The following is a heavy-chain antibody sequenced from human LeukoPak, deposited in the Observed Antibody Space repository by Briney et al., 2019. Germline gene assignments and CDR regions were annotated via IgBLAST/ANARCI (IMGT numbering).Heavy chain of an antibody. CDR3: ARVNYDSSGYYRSAPFDY. V-gene: IGHV3-7*01. CDR2: IKQGGSEK. D-gene: IGHD3-22*01. J-gene: IGHJ4*02. CDR1: GFTFSSYW. Sequence: GGSLRLSCAASGFTFSSYWMSWVRQAPGKGLEWVANIKQGGSEKYYVDSVKGRFTISRDNAKNSLYLQMSSLRAEDTAVYYCARVNYDSSGYYRSAPFDYWGQGTLVTVSS.